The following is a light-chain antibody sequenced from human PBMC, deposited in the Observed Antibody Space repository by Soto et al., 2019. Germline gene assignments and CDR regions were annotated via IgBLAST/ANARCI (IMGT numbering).Light chain of an antibody. CDR2: GVS. CDR3: QQYGGSPYT. CDR1: QSISSSY. Sequence: ESVLTQSPGTLSLSPGEGATLSCRASQSISSSYLAWYQQKPGQAPRLLIYGVSSRAAGIPDRFSGSGSGTDFTLTISRLEPEDFAVYYCQQYGGSPYTFGQGTKLEI. J-gene: IGKJ2*01. V-gene: IGKV3-20*01.